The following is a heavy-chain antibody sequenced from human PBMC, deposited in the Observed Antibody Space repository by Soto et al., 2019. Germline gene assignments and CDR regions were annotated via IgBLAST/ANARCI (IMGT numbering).Heavy chain of an antibody. CDR2: INPSGGST. D-gene: IGHD3-22*01. V-gene: IGHV1-46*01. J-gene: IGHJ5*02. Sequence: QVQLVQSGAEVKKPGASVKVSCKASGYIFTNHYIHWVRQAPGQGLEWMGIINPSGGSTNYLQKFQGIVPMTSDTSASTVQMELSRVRYEHISVYFCARVDYYDTTGFYYDHWGQGALVPGSS. CDR3: ARVDYYDTTGFYYDH. CDR1: GYIFTNHY.